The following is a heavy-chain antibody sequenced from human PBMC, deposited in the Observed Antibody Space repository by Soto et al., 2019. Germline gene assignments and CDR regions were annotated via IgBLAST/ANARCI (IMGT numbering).Heavy chain of an antibody. CDR1: GYSFTSYW. CDR2: IFPSDSDI. D-gene: IGHD3-22*01. J-gene: IGHJ4*02. Sequence: PGESLKISCKASGYSFTSYWIGWVRQMPGKGLEWMGIIFPSDSDIRYSPSFQGQVTISVDKSISTAYLQWSSLKAADTAVYYCARVPKGDQYYYDSSGYYYGLFDYWGQGTLVTVSS. V-gene: IGHV5-51*01. CDR3: ARVPKGDQYYYDSSGYYYGLFDY.